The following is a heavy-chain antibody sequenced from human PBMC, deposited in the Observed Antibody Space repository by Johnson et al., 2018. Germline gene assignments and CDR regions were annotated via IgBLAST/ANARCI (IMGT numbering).Heavy chain of an antibody. CDR1: GFTFSAYG. V-gene: IGHV3-NL1*01. CDR2: INSDGSST. CDR3: AKDATWIQLWLGY. D-gene: IGHD5-18*01. J-gene: IGHJ4*02. Sequence: VQLVESGGGVVQPGRSLXLSCAASGFTFSAYGIHWVRQAPGKGLEWVSRINSDGSSTSYADSVKGRFTISRDNSKNTLYLQMNSLRAEDTAVYYCAKDATWIQLWLGYWGQGTLVTVSS.